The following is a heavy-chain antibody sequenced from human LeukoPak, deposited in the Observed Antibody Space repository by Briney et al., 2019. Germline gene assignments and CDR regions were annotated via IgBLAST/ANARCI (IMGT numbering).Heavy chain of an antibody. Sequence: SETLSLTCTVSGGSISSYYWSWIRQPPGKGLEWIGYIYYSGSTNYNPSLKSRVTISVDTSKNQFSLKLSSVTAADTAVYYCARTSEIWAFDYWGQGTRVTVSS. V-gene: IGHV4-59*01. CDR3: ARTSEIWAFDY. J-gene: IGHJ4*02. CDR2: IYYSGST. D-gene: IGHD7-27*01. CDR1: GGSISSYY.